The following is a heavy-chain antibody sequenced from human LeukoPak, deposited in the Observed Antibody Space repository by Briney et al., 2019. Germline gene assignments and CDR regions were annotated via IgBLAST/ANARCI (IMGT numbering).Heavy chain of an antibody. V-gene: IGHV4-59*08. D-gene: IGHD3-22*01. CDR2: VYYSGTT. J-gene: IGHJ4*02. CDR3: ATTFGRTYYYDSSGIGN. Sequence: KSSETLSLTCTVSGGSISSYSWSWIRQPPGKRLEWIGYVYYSGTTNYNPSLKSRVTISVDTSKNQFSLKLSSVTAADTAVYYCATTFGRTYYYDSSGIGNWGQGTLVTVSS. CDR1: GGSISSYS.